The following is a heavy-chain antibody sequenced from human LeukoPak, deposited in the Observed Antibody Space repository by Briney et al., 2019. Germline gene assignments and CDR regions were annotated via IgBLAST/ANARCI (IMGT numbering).Heavy chain of an antibody. J-gene: IGHJ4*02. CDR2: ISISGGST. CDR1: GVTFRNYA. Sequence: GGSLRLSCAASGVTFRNYAMTWVRQAPGKGLEWVSGISISGGSTDYADSVKGRFTISRDNSKNTLYLQMNSLRADDTAVYYCAKVPAGNKVEYWGQGTLVTVSS. D-gene: IGHD6-19*01. V-gene: IGHV3-23*01. CDR3: AKVPAGNKVEY.